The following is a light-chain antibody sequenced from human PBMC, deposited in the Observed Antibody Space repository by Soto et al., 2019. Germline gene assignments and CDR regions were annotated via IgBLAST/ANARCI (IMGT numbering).Light chain of an antibody. CDR2: KAS. CDR1: QSISSW. CDR3: QHYNTYST. J-gene: IGKJ1*01. Sequence: IQMTQSPSTLSASVIDIVIITFRASQSISSWLAWYQQKPGKAPKLLIYKASSLESGVPSRFSGSGSGTEFTLTISSLQPDDFATYYCQHYNTYSTFGQGTKVDIK. V-gene: IGKV1-5*03.